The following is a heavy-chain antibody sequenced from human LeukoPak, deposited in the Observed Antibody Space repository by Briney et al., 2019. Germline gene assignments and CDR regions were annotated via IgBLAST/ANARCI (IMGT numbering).Heavy chain of an antibody. Sequence: PGGSLRLSCAASGFTFSSYWMHWIRQAPGKGLVWVSRIHTDGSSTDYADSAKGRFTISRDNAKNTLWLQMNSLSAEDTGVYYCVRGGSGYTYGEFGYWGQGTLVTVSS. CDR3: VRGGSGYTYGEFGY. D-gene: IGHD5-18*01. CDR1: GFTFSSYW. J-gene: IGHJ4*02. V-gene: IGHV3-74*01. CDR2: IHTDGSST.